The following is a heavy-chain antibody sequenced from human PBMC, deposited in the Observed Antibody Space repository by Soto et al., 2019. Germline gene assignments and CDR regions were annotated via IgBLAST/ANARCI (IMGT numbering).Heavy chain of an antibody. CDR2: ISGSGGST. CDR3: AKVRGIAVAGTLNY. D-gene: IGHD6-19*01. Sequence: AGGSLRLSCAASGFTFSSYAMSWVRQAPGKGLEWVSAISGSGGSTYYADSVKGRFTISRDNSKNTLYLQMNSLRAEDTAVYYCAKVRGIAVAGTLNYWGQGTLVTVSS. J-gene: IGHJ4*02. CDR1: GFTFSSYA. V-gene: IGHV3-23*01.